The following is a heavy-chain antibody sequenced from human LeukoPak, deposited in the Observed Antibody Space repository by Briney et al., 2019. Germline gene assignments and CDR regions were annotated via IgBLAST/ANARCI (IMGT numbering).Heavy chain of an antibody. CDR2: IRSKAYGGTT. D-gene: IGHD4-17*01. CDR3: ARDGMVTTWFDY. J-gene: IGHJ4*02. V-gene: IGHV3-49*03. CDR1: GFSFCDYA. Sequence: GGSLRLSCTASGFSFCDYAMNWFRQAPGKGLEWVGFIRSKAYGGTTEYAASVKGRFTISRDDSKSIAYLQMISLKTEDTAVYYCARDGMVTTWFDYWGQGTLVTVSS.